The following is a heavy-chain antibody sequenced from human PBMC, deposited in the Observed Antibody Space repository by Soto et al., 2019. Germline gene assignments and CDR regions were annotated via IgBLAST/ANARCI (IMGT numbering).Heavy chain of an antibody. CDR2: INSDGSST. CDR3: ARVGYCSSTSCYAAFDI. V-gene: IGHV3-74*01. J-gene: IGHJ3*02. Sequence: GGSLRLSCAASGFTFSSYWMHWVRQAPGKGLVWVSRINSDGSSTSYADSVKGRFTISRDNAKNTLYLQMNSLRAEDTAVYYCARVGYCSSTSCYAAFDIWGQGTMVTVSS. D-gene: IGHD2-2*01. CDR1: GFTFSSYW.